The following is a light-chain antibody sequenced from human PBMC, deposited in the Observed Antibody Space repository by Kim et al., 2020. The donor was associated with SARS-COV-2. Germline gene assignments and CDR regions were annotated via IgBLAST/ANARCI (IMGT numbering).Light chain of an antibody. J-gene: IGLJ1*01. CDR2: DVS. V-gene: IGLV2-14*03. CDR3: SSYTSDSRSV. Sequence: GRSFTISCPAPSSVGGGYNYVPWYPHYPGKAPNHMIHDVSTRPSGVSARCSGSKSGITASLTISGLQAEDEADYYCSSYTSDSRSVFGTGTKVTVL. CDR1: SSVGGGYNY.